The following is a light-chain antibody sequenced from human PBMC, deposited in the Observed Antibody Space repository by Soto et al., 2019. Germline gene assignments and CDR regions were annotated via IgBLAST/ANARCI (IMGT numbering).Light chain of an antibody. Sequence: QSALTQPASVSGSPGQSITISCTGSSGDIGDYKYVSWYKQHPGKAPKLMIYDVSNRPSGVSNRFSASKSGNTASLTISGLQAEDEADYYCSSYTSNNIVIFGGGTKLTVL. CDR3: SSYTSNNIVI. CDR1: SGDIGDYKY. CDR2: DVS. V-gene: IGLV2-14*01. J-gene: IGLJ2*01.